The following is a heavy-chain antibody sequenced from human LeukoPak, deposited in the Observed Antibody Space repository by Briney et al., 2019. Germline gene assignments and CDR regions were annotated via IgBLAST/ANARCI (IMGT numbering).Heavy chain of an antibody. Sequence: SETLSLTCTVSGGSISSDNYYWGWIRQPPGKGLEFIGSIYYSGSTYYNPSLKSRVTISVDTSKNQFSLKLSSVTAADTAVYYCARASMIVVVINYFDYWGQGTLVTVSS. CDR1: GGSISSDNYY. CDR2: IYYSGST. J-gene: IGHJ4*02. CDR3: ARASMIVVVINYFDY. D-gene: IGHD3-22*01. V-gene: IGHV4-39*07.